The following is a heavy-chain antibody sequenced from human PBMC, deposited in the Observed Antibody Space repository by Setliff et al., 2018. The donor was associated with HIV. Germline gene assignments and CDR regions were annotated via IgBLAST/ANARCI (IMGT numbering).Heavy chain of an antibody. Sequence: EASVKVSCKASGGTFSSYAISWVRQAPGQGLEWMGGIIPIFGTANYAQKFQGRVTITTDESTSTAYMELSSLRSEDTAVYYCARVLNYYFDYWGQGTLVTVSS. V-gene: IGHV1-69*05. J-gene: IGHJ4*02. CDR1: GGTFSSYA. CDR3: ARVLNYYFDY. CDR2: IIPIFGTA.